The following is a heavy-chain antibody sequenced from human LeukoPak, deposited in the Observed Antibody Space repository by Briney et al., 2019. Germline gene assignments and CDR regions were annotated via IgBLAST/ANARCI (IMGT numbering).Heavy chain of an antibody. CDR2: IYSGGST. J-gene: IGHJ5*02. D-gene: IGHD6-13*01. CDR3: ARGKSAAAPLDP. V-gene: IGHV3-53*04. Sequence: GGSLRLFCAASGFTVSSNYMSWVRQAPGEGLEGGSVIYSGGSTYYSDSVKGRFTISRHNSKNTLYLQMNSLRAEDTAVYYCARGKSAAAPLDPWGQGTLVTVSS. CDR1: GFTVSSNY.